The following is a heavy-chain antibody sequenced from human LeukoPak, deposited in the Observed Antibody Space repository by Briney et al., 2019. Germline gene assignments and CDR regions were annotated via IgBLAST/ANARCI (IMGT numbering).Heavy chain of an antibody. D-gene: IGHD3-22*01. CDR1: GFTVNNKY. J-gene: IGHJ3*02. CDR2: IYNDGRT. Sequence: GRSLRLSCAASGFTVNNKYMTWVRQAPGKGLEWVSLIYNDGRTYYADSVKGRCTISRDNLKNVLYLQMNSLEVEDTALYYCARGLFLSGYLDAFDIWGQGTVVTVSS. V-gene: IGHV3-53*01. CDR3: ARGLFLSGYLDAFDI.